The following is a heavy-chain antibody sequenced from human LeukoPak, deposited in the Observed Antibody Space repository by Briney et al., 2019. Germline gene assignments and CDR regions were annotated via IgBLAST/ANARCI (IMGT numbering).Heavy chain of an antibody. J-gene: IGHJ4*02. CDR1: GFTFSSFW. D-gene: IGHD6-13*01. V-gene: IGHV3-7*01. Sequence: PGVSLRLSCVTSGFTFSSFWMSWVRQAPGKGLEFVANIDQDGSVRNYVDSVKGRFIISGDNAKNSLYLQMDSLRAEDTAVYFCARDPGSSSFDYWGLGTPVTVSS. CDR2: IDQDGSVR. CDR3: ARDPGSSSFDY.